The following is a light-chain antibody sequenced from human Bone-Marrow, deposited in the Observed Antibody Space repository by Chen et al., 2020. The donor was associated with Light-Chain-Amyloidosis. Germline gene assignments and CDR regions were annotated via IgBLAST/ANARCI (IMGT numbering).Light chain of an antibody. V-gene: IGLV3-21*02. Sequence: SYVLTQTPSVSVAPGQTARITCGGSNIGTQSVHWYQQKPGHAPVLVVYEDSDRPSGIPDRFSGSNFGKTATLTISRVEVGDEADYYCQVWNNPTDHWVFGGGTKLTVL. CDR2: EDS. J-gene: IGLJ3*02. CDR1: NIGTQS. CDR3: QVWNNPTDHWV.